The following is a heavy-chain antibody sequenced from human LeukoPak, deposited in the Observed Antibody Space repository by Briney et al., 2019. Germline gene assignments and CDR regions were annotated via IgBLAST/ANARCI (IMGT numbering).Heavy chain of an antibody. CDR1: GGSFSGYY. CDR3: ARHVQMLAYPNDAFDI. J-gene: IGHJ3*02. V-gene: IGHV4-34*01. Sequence: SETLSLTCAVYGGSFSGYYWSWIRQPPGKGLEWIGEINHSGSTNFNPSLKSRVTISVDTSKNQFSLKLSSVTAADTAVYYCARHVQMLAYPNDAFDIWGQGTMVTVSS. CDR2: INHSGST. D-gene: IGHD2-8*01.